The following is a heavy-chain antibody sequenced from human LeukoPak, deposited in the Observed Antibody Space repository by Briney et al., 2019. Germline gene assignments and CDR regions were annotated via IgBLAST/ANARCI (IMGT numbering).Heavy chain of an antibody. Sequence: SETLSLTCAIYGGSFSAYYWNWIRQPPGKGLEWIGEINHSGSTNYNPSLKSRVTISVDTSKNQFSLKLSSVTAADTAMYYCARLLGGYWGQGTLVTVSS. CDR1: GGSFSAYY. D-gene: IGHD2/OR15-2a*01. CDR2: INHSGST. CDR3: ARLLGGY. J-gene: IGHJ4*02. V-gene: IGHV4-34*01.